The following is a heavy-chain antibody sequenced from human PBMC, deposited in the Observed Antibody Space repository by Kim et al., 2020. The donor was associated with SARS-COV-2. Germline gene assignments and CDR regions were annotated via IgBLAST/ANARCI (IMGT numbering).Heavy chain of an antibody. CDR1: GGSISSSSYF. J-gene: IGHJ4*02. CDR2: IYYSGTT. V-gene: IGHV4-39*01. Sequence: SETLSLTCTVSGGSISSSSYFWGWIRQPPGKGLEWIGSIYYSGTTYYNPSLKSRITISVDTSKNQFSLKLSSVTAADTAVYFCARQGAAGHDYWGLGTLV. CDR3: ARQGAAGHDY. D-gene: IGHD6-13*01.